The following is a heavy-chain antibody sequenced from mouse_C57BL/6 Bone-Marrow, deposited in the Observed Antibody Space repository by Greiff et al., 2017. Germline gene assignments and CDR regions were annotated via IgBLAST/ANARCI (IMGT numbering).Heavy chain of an antibody. V-gene: IGHV1-55*01. CDR1: GYTFTSYW. Sequence: VQLQQPGAELVKPGASVKMSCKASGYTFTSYWITWVKQRPGQGLEWIGDIYPGSGSTNYNEKFKSKATLTVDTSSSTAYMQLSSLTSEDSAVDYCSRSGLHWDWFAYGGQGNLVTVSA. J-gene: IGHJ3*01. D-gene: IGHD4-1*01. CDR3: SRSGLHWDWFAY. CDR2: IYPGSGST.